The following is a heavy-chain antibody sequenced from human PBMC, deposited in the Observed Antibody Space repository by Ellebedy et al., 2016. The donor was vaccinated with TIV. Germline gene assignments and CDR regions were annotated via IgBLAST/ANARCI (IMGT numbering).Heavy chain of an antibody. V-gene: IGHV6-1*01. CDR2: TYYRSKWFN. CDR1: GDSVSHTGAA. J-gene: IGHJ6*02. Sequence: SQTLSLTCAISGDSVSHTGAAWNWTRQSPSRGPEWLGRTYYRSKWFNDYAVSVKGRITINPDTSKNQLSLQLNSVTPEDTAVYYCARDPSWCYSCLDVWGQGTTVTVSS. D-gene: IGHD2/OR15-2a*01. CDR3: ARDPSWCYSCLDV.